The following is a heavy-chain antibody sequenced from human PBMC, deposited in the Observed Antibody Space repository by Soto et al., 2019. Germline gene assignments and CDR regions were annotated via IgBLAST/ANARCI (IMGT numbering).Heavy chain of an antibody. CDR2: ISSSSSYI. V-gene: IGHV3-21*01. Sequence: EVQLVESGGGLVKPGGSLRLSCAASGFTFSSYSMNWVRQAPGKGLEWVSSISSSSSYIYYADSVKGRFTISRDNAKNSLYLQMNSLRAEDTAVYYCARFGLNMIKDYYYYGMDVWGQGTTVTVSS. J-gene: IGHJ6*02. D-gene: IGHD3-22*01. CDR1: GFTFSSYS. CDR3: ARFGLNMIKDYYYYGMDV.